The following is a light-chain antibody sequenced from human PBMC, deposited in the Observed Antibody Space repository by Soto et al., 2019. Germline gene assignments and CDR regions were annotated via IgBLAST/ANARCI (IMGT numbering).Light chain of an antibody. CDR2: GAS. Sequence: ILLTQSPGTLSLSPGEGATLSCRASQSVSSGYLAWYQQKPGQAPRLLIYGASSRATGIPDRFSGSGSGTDFTLTISRLEPEDCAVYYCQQYGSSPTFGQGTKVEIK. J-gene: IGKJ1*01. V-gene: IGKV3-20*01. CDR1: QSVSSGY. CDR3: QQYGSSPT.